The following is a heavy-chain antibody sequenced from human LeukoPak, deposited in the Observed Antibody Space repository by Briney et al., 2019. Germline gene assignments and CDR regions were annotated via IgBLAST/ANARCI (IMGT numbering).Heavy chain of an antibody. CDR2: IYTSGST. CDR1: GGSISSGSYY. Sequence: SQTLSLTCTVSGGSISSGSYYWSWIRQPAGKGLEWIGRIYTSGSTNYNPSLKSRVTISVDTSKNQFSLRLSSVTAADTAVYYCARASSSSWPFDYWGQGTLVTVSS. CDR3: ARASSSSWPFDY. J-gene: IGHJ4*02. D-gene: IGHD6-13*01. V-gene: IGHV4-61*02.